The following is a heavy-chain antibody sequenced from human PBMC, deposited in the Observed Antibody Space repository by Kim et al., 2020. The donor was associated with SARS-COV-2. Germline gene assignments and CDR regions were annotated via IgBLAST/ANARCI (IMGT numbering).Heavy chain of an antibody. D-gene: IGHD3-22*01. V-gene: IGHV3-48*03. Sequence: GGSLRLSCAASGFTFSSYEMNWVRQAPGKGLEWVSYISSSGSTIYYADSVKGRFTISRDNAKNSLYLQMNSLRAEDTAVYYCARRAYYYDSSWGPWSWGQGTLVTVSS. CDR3: ARRAYYYDSSWGPWS. CDR1: GFTFSSYE. CDR2: ISSSGSTI. J-gene: IGHJ5*02.